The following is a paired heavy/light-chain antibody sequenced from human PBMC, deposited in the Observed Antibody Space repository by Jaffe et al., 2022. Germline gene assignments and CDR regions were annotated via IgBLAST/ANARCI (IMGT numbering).Heavy chain of an antibody. Sequence: EEQLAESGGGLVHPGASLRLSCAASGFALSTYAINWVRQTPGNGLEWVSYISGSSYTIKYADSVKGRFSLSRDNAKQSVFLQMNSLRDEDTAIYYCVRGPYYNHSDDTRDDAFDLWGQGTMVTVSS. CDR3: VRGPYYNHSDDTRDDAFDL. V-gene: IGHV3-48*02. CDR2: ISGSSYTI. CDR1: GFALSTYA. J-gene: IGHJ3*01. D-gene: IGHD3-10*01.
Light chain of an antibody. J-gene: IGKJ4*01. Sequence: DVVLTQSPLSLPVTPGHPASISCRSSQSLVFNNGSTNLNWFQQRPGQSPRRLIYKVSNRDSGVPDKFSGSGSGADFTLKISRVEAEDVGLYYCMQATHWPPTFGGGTRVEIQ. V-gene: IGKV2-30*01. CDR3: MQATHWPPT. CDR1: QSLVFNNGSTN. CDR2: KVS.